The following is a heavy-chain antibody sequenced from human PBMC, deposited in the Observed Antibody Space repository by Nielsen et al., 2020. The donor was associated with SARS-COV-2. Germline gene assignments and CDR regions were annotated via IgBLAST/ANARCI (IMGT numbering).Heavy chain of an antibody. CDR3: AKRKYCTSTRCYSFDS. V-gene: IGHV3-23*01. Sequence: GESLKISCAASGFTFRSYAMNWVRQAPGKGLEWVSAISDSGSSTFYADSVKGRFTISRDNSNYTLYLQMNSLRAEDTAVYYCAKRKYCTSTRCYSFDSWGQGTLVTVSS. D-gene: IGHD2-2*01. CDR1: GFTFRSYA. CDR2: ISDSGSST. J-gene: IGHJ4*02.